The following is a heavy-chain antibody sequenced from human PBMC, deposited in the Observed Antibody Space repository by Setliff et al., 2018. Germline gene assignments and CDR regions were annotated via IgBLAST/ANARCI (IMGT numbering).Heavy chain of an antibody. V-gene: IGHV3-23*01. Sequence: GSLRLSCAASDFSVTTNYMTWVRQAPGKGLEWVSSISGGGGRTYYADSVKGRFTISRDNSENTLYLQMNSLRADDTAVYYCARDTSGRDAFDIWGQGTMVTVSS. D-gene: IGHD6-19*01. CDR2: ISGGGGRT. CDR3: ARDTSGRDAFDI. CDR1: DFSVTTNY. J-gene: IGHJ3*02.